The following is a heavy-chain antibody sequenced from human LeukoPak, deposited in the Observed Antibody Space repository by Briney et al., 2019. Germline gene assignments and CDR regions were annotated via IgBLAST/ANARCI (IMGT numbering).Heavy chain of an antibody. CDR2: IKTSGST. V-gene: IGHV4-4*07. CDR1: GGSISAYY. D-gene: IGHD3-10*01. Sequence: SETLSLTCTVSGGSISAYYWSWIRQPVGKGLEWIGHIKTSGSTHYNPSLRSRITMSVDTSKNQFSLNLSSVTAADTAVYYCAKVAQYYYGSETYFFFEDWGQGTLVTVSS. J-gene: IGHJ4*02. CDR3: AKVAQYYYGSETYFFFED.